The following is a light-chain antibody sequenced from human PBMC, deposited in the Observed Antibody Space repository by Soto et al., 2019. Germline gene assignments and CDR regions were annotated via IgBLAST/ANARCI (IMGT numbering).Light chain of an antibody. J-gene: IGKJ1*01. CDR2: AAS. CDR3: QKYNNAQGT. CDR1: QGISSY. Sequence: DIQMTQSPSSLSASVGDRVTITCRASQGISSYLAWYHQKPGKVPKLLIYAASTLQSGVPSRFSGSGSGTDFTLTISSLQPEDVGTYYCQKYNNAQGTFGQGTKVEVK. V-gene: IGKV1-27*01.